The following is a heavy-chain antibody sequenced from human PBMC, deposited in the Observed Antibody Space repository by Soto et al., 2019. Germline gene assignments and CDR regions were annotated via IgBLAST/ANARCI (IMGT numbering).Heavy chain of an antibody. CDR1: GGSISSSSYY. J-gene: IGHJ3*01. Sequence: QLQLQESGPGLVKPSETLSLTCTVSGGSISSSSYYWGWIRQPPGKGLEWIGNIYYSGTTYYNPALKSGVTICVATSKTQFSLRRSAMTVADTAVYFCARLRCSSTSCYNLVAFELWGEGTMVTVSS. CDR3: ARLRCSSTSCYNLVAFEL. D-gene: IGHD2-2*02. CDR2: IYYSGTT. V-gene: IGHV4-39*01.